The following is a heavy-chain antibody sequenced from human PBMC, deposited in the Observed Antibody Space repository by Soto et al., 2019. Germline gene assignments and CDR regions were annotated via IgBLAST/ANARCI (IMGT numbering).Heavy chain of an antibody. CDR2: IIPYNDNT. CDR3: ARKPYSHYYGMDV. CDR1: GYIFGDYA. D-gene: IGHD2-21*01. J-gene: IGHJ6*02. Sequence: QVQLVQSGVEVKKPGASVKVSCKASGYIFGDYAINWVRLAPGQGLEWMGWIIPYNDNTKYAEKFQGRVTLTTDTPTNTVYVELRSLTPDDTGVYFCARKPYSHYYGMDVWGQGTSVTVSS. V-gene: IGHV1-18*01.